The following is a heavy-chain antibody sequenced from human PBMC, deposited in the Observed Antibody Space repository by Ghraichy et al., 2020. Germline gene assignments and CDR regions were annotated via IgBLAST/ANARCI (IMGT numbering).Heavy chain of an antibody. D-gene: IGHD3-10*01. V-gene: IGHV3-74*01. CDR3: VRDYFYSMDV. J-gene: IGHJ6*02. Sequence: GGSLRLSCAASGFTFSTFWIHWVRQGPGQGLVWVSLINSDGSSSNYEGSVRGRFTISRDNAKNTVYLKMNSLRAEDTAVYYCVRDYFYSMDVWGQGTTVIVSS. CDR2: INSDGSSS. CDR1: GFTFSTFW.